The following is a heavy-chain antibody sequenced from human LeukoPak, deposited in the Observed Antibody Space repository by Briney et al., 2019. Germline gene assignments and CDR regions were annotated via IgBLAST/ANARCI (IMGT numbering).Heavy chain of an antibody. Sequence: PSETLSLTRAVYGGSFSGYYWSWIRQPPGKGLEWIGEINHSGSTNYNPSLKSRVTISVDTSKNQFSLKLSSVTAADTAVYYCASLWTAYYYDSSWGQGTLVTVSS. CDR3: ASLWTAYYYDSS. CDR1: GGSFSGYY. J-gene: IGHJ5*02. CDR2: INHSGST. D-gene: IGHD3-22*01. V-gene: IGHV4-34*01.